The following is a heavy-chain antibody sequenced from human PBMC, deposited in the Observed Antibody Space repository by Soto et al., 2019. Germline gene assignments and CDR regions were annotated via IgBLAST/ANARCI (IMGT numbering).Heavy chain of an antibody. J-gene: IGHJ4*02. CDR1: GFTFSSYW. CDR3: ASFPSNYYGSRIFDY. D-gene: IGHD3-10*01. Sequence: PEGSLRLSCAASGFTFSSYWMHWVHQAPGKGLVWVSRINSDGSSTSYADSVKGRFTISRDNAKNSLYLQMNSLRAEDTAVYYCASFPSNYYGSRIFDYWGQGTLVTVSS. CDR2: INSDGSST. V-gene: IGHV3-74*01.